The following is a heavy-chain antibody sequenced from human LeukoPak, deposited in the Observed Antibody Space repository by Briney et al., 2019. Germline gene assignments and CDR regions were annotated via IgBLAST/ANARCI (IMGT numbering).Heavy chain of an antibody. J-gene: IGHJ6*04. V-gene: IGHV1-69*06. CDR3: ARTRRPLPPYYYYYGMDV. Sequence: ASVKVSCKASGGTFSSYAISWVRQAPGQGLEWMVGIIPIFCTANYAQKFQGRVTITADKYTSTAYMGLSSLRSEDTAVYYCARTRRPLPPYYYYYGMDVWGKGTTVTVSS. CDR2: IIPIFCTA. D-gene: IGHD6-25*01. CDR1: GGTFSSYA.